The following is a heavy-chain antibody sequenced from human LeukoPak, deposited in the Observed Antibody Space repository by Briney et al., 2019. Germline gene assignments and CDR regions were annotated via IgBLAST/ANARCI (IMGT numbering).Heavy chain of an antibody. CDR2: ISYDGSNK. J-gene: IGHJ4*02. CDR3: AKGGGYSYGYFDY. CDR1: GFTFSSYG. D-gene: IGHD5-18*01. V-gene: IGHV3-30*18. Sequence: GGSLRLSCAASGFTFSSYGMHWVRQAPGKGLEWVAVISYDGSNKYYADSVKGRFTISRDNSKNTLYPQMNSLRAEDTAVYYCAKGGGYSYGYFDYWGQGTLVTVSS.